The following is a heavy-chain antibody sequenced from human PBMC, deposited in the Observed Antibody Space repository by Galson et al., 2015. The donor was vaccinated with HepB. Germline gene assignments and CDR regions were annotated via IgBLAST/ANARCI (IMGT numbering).Heavy chain of an antibody. CDR2: ISAYNGNT. V-gene: IGHV1-18*01. Sequence: SVKVSCKASGYTFTSYGISWVRQAPGQGLEWMGWISAYNGNTNYAQKLQGRVTMTTDTSTSTAYMELRSLRSDDTAVYYCARVNPKPEYDSSGPFDYWGQGTLVTVSS. CDR1: GYTFTSYG. J-gene: IGHJ4*02. D-gene: IGHD3-22*01. CDR3: ARVNPKPEYDSSGPFDY.